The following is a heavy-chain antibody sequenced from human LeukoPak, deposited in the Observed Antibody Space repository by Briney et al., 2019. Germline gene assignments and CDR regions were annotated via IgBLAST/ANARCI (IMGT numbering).Heavy chain of an antibody. V-gene: IGHV4-59*08. CDR2: IYYLGST. D-gene: IGHD5/OR15-5a*01. Sequence: PSETLTLTCTVSGVSISSYYWSWIRQTPGKGLEWIGYIYYLGSTSYSPSLKSRITISVDTPKNQFSQRLTSVTAADTAVYYCARHVYPGQSPTPPPFEIWGQGTMVTVSS. CDR1: GVSISSYY. CDR3: ARHVYPGQSPTPPPFEI. J-gene: IGHJ3*02.